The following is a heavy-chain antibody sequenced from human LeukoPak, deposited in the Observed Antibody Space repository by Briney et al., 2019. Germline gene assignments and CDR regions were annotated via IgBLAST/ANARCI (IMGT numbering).Heavy chain of an antibody. V-gene: IGHV1-18*01. CDR2: ISAYNGNT. CDR3: AREEYYYDSSSGYPDY. CDR1: GYTFTSYG. J-gene: IGHJ4*02. D-gene: IGHD3-22*01. Sequence: GASVKVSCKASGYTFTSYGISWVRQAPGQGLEGMGWISAYNGNTNYAQKLQGRVTMTTDTSTSTAYMELRSLRSDDTAVYYCAREEYYYDSSSGYPDYWGQGTLVTVSS.